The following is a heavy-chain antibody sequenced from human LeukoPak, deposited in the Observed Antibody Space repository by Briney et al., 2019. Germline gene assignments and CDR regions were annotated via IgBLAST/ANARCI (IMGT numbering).Heavy chain of an antibody. D-gene: IGHD6-6*01. CDR3: ARDSSIAALVVWFDP. J-gene: IGHJ5*02. V-gene: IGHV3-21*01. CDR1: GFTFSSYT. CDR2: ISSSSSYI. Sequence: GGSLRLSCAASGFTFSSYTMNWVRQAPGKGLERVSSISSSSSYIYYVDSVKGRFTISRDNAKNSLYLQMNSLRAEDTAVYYCARDSSIAALVVWFDPWGQGTPVTVSS.